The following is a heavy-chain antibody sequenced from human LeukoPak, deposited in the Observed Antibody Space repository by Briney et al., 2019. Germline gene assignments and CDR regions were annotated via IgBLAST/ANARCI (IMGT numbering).Heavy chain of an antibody. CDR3: ARVSCSSTSGPRRDALDV. D-gene: IGHD2-2*01. V-gene: IGHV4-59*01. CDR1: GGSISYYF. J-gene: IGHJ3*01. Sequence: RSATLSLTSTASGGSISYYFWCWIRQPPGKGLEWVGYIYYSGSTNYNPSLKSRVTISVDTSKNQFSLNLSSVTTADTAVYYCARVSCSSTSGPRRDALDVWGQGTMVTVSS. CDR2: IYYSGST.